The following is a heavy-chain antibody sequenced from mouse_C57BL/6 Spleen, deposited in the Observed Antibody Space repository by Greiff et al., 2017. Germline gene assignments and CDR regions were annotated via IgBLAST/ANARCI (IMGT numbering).Heavy chain of an antibody. CDR3: ASSYYYGSSYDDY. D-gene: IGHD1-1*01. J-gene: IGHJ2*01. CDR1: GYTFTSYW. Sequence: QVQLQQPGAELVRPGSSVKLSCKASGYTFTSYWMHWVKPRPIQGLEWIGNIDPSDSETHYNQKFKDKATLTVDKSSSTAYMQLSSLTSEDSAVYYCASSYYYGSSYDDYWGQGTTLTVSS. CDR2: IDPSDSET. V-gene: IGHV1-52*01.